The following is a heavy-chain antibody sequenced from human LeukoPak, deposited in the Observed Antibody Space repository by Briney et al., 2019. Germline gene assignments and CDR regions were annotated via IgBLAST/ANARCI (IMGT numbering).Heavy chain of an antibody. D-gene: IGHD1-26*01. V-gene: IGHV1-18*01. Sequence: ASVNVSCKASGYTFTSYGISWVRQARGQGLEWMGWINSYNGNTNYAQNLQGRVTMTTDTSTNIVYMELKSLRSDDTAVYYCARGGSGNYHFDLWGQGTLVTVSS. CDR2: INSYNGNT. CDR1: GYTFTSYG. CDR3: ARGGSGNYHFDL. J-gene: IGHJ4*02.